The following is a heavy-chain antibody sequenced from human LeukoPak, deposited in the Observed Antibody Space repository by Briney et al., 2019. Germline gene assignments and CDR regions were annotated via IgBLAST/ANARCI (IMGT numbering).Heavy chain of an antibody. J-gene: IGHJ4*02. CDR1: GFTFSSYS. Sequence: GGSLRLSCVASGFTFSSYSMNWVRQAPGKGLEWISYISEGSDTIYYADSVKGRFTVSRDNAKNSLYLQVNSLRAEDTVVYYCATDSAPITMVVVVPAGFDYWGQGTRVIVSS. CDR2: ISEGSDTI. CDR3: ATDSAPITMVVVVPAGFDY. D-gene: IGHD3-22*01. V-gene: IGHV3-48*01.